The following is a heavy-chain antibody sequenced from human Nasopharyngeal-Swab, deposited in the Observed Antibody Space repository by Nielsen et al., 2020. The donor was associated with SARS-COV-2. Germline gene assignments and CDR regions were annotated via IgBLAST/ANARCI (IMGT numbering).Heavy chain of an antibody. Sequence: ASVKVSCKASGYTFTSYGISWVRQAPGQGLEWMGWISAYNGNTNYAQKLQGRVTMTTDTSTSTPYMELRSLRSDDTAVYYCASEPGGMAAPGKHFDPWGQGTLVTVSS. J-gene: IGHJ5*02. CDR1: GYTFTSYG. CDR2: ISAYNGNT. D-gene: IGHD6-13*01. CDR3: ASEPGGMAAPGKHFDP. V-gene: IGHV1-18*01.